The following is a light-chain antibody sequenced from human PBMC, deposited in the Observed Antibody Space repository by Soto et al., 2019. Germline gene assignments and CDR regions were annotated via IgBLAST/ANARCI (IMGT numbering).Light chain of an antibody. CDR1: QDIDSN. J-gene: IGKJ2*01. CDR2: AAS. CDR3: QQYYSYPYT. V-gene: IGKV1-8*01. Sequence: AIRLTQSPSSFSASAGDRVTISCRASQDIDSNLAWYQQKPGKAPKLLIYAASTLQSGVPSRFSGSGSGTDFTLTISCLQSEDFATYYCQQYYSYPYTFGQGTKLEIK.